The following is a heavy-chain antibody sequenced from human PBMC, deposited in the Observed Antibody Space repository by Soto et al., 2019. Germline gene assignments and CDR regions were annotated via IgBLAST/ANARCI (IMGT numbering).Heavy chain of an antibody. V-gene: IGHV2-5*01. CDR2: IYWNDDK. J-gene: IGHJ4*02. CDR1: GFSLSTSGLG. D-gene: IGHD6-19*01. Sequence: QITLKESGPTLVRPTQTLTLTCTFSGFSLSTSGLGVGWIHQPPGKALEWLALIYWNDDKRYSPSLKARLTITKDTSKNQVVLTMTNMDPVDTATYYCAHRPSGWYLFDYWGQGTLVTVSS. CDR3: AHRPSGWYLFDY.